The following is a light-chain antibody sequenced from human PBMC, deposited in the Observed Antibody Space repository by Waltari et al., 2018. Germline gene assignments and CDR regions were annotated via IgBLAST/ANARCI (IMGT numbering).Light chain of an antibody. CDR3: AACDDRLNSWV. CDR1: TPNVEELH. J-gene: IGLJ3*02. CDR2: RDN. V-gene: IGLV1-47*01. Sequence: QSVLTQPPSVSGTPAQRVTISCSGSTPNVEELHLSWYKHHPATDPKLLIYRDNQRPSGVPDRVSGSKSGASASLAISGLRSEDEATYHCAACDDRLNSWVFGGGTNLTVL.